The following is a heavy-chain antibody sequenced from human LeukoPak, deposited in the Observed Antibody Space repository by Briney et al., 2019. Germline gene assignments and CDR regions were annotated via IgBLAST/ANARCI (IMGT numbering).Heavy chain of an antibody. V-gene: IGHV3-21*01. Sequence: GESLRLSCVASGFTFNTYNMNWVRQAPGKGLEWVSSITSSSSYIYYADSVKGRFTISRDNAKSSPYLQMNSLRDEDTAVYYCARGTLNIPGEHGAFDYWGQGTLVTVSS. D-gene: IGHD1-14*01. CDR1: GFTFNTYN. CDR2: ITSSSSYI. J-gene: IGHJ4*02. CDR3: ARGTLNIPGEHGAFDY.